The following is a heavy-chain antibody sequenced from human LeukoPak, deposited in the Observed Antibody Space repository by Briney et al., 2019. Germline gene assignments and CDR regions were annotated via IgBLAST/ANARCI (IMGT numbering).Heavy chain of an antibody. CDR3: ASSIYGGNSLSPDY. V-gene: IGHV1-2*02. J-gene: IGHJ4*02. CDR1: GYTFTGYY. D-gene: IGHD4-23*01. Sequence: ASVKVSCKASGYTFTGYYMHWVRQAPGQGLEWMGWINPNSGGTNYAQKFQGRVTMTRDTSISTAYMELSRLRSDDTAVYYCASSIYGGNSLSPDYWGQGTLVTVSS. CDR2: INPNSGGT.